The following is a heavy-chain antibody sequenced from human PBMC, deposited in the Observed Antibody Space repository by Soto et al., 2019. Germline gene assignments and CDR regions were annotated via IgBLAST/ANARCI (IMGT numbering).Heavy chain of an antibody. V-gene: IGHV3-21*01. D-gene: IGHD1-1*01. CDR3: ARGKGGGYRDYSYYGMDV. Sequence: EVQLVESGGGLVKPGGSLRLSCAASGFTFSSYSMNWVRQAPGKGLEWVSSISSSSSYIYYADSVKGRFTISRDNAKNSLYLQRNSLRAEDTAVYYCARGKGGGYRDYSYYGMDVWGQGTTVTVSS. CDR1: GFTFSSYS. J-gene: IGHJ6*02. CDR2: ISSSSSYI.